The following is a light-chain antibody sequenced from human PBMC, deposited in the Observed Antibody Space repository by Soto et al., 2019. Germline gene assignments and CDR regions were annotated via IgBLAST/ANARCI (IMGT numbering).Light chain of an antibody. CDR1: QSILYNSNNKNY. CDR2: WAS. V-gene: IGKV4-1*01. CDR3: QQYYTSWWS. J-gene: IGKJ1*01. Sequence: DIVMTQSPDSLAVSLGERATINCKSSQSILYNSNNKNYVAWYQQKPGQPPKLLINWASTRESGVPDRFRGSVSGTDFTLTISSLQAEDVAVYYCQQYYTSWWSFGQGTKVYIK.